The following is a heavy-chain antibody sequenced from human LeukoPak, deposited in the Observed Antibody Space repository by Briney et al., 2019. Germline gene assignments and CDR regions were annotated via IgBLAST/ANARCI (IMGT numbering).Heavy chain of an antibody. V-gene: IGHV3-48*01. D-gene: IGHD1-26*01. CDR3: ARDDPGYYLNWFDP. Sequence: GGSLRLSCAASGFTFSSYSMNWVRQAPGKGLEWVSYISSSSSTIYYADSVKGRFTISRDNAKNSLYLQMNSLRAEDTAVYYCARDDPGYYLNWFDPWGQGTLVTVSS. CDR2: ISSSSSTI. CDR1: GFTFSSYS. J-gene: IGHJ5*02.